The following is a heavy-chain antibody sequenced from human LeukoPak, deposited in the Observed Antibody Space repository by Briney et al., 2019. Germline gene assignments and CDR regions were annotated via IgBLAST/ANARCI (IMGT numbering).Heavy chain of an antibody. CDR1: GDSVSSNSAA. D-gene: IGHD2-2*01. Sequence: SQTLSLTCAISGDSVSSNSAAWNWIRQSPSRGLEWLGRTYYRSKWYNDYAVSVKSRISVNPDTSKNQFSLQLNSVTPDDTAVNYCARGGIGYCSSTSCYFDCWGQGTLVTVSS. CDR2: TYYRSKWYN. J-gene: IGHJ4*02. V-gene: IGHV6-1*01. CDR3: ARGGIGYCSSTSCYFDC.